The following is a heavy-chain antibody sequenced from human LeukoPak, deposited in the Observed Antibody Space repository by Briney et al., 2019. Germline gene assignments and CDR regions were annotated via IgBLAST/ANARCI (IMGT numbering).Heavy chain of an antibody. CDR1: GFTFSSYW. D-gene: IGHD4-17*01. CDR2: INSDGSST. CDR3: AREGVNDYGDYMDY. J-gene: IGHJ4*02. Sequence: GGSLRLSCAASGFTFSSYWMHWVRQAPGKGLVWVSRINSDGSSTSYADSVKGRFTISRDSAKNTLYLQMNSLRAEDTAVYYCAREGVNDYGDYMDYWGQGTLVTVSS. V-gene: IGHV3-74*01.